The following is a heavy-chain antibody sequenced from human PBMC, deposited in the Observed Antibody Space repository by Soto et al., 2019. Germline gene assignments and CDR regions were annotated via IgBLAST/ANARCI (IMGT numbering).Heavy chain of an antibody. CDR2: ISAYNGNT. V-gene: IGHV1-18*01. D-gene: IGHD3-22*01. CDR3: ARDTGSSYYDSSGYYLDY. Sequence: ASVKVSCKASGYTFTSYGISWVRQAPGQGLEWMGWISAYNGNTNYAQKLQGRVTMTTDTSTSTAYMELRSLRSEDTAVYYCARDTGSSYYDSSGYYLDYWGQGTLVTVSS. CDR1: GYTFTSYG. J-gene: IGHJ4*02.